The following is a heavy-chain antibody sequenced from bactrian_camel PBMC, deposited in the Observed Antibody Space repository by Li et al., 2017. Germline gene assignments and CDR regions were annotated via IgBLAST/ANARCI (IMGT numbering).Heavy chain of an antibody. V-gene: IGHV3S31*01. D-gene: IGHD4*01. Sequence: DVQLVESGGGSVQAGGSLRLTCETSGYTRNTYCMGWFRQAPGKRREGVQAIDNDGRTRYGKIDSVKGRFTISRDNAKPTMYLQMDNLQREDSAIYYCAFAPGFTLWRGFLDADVHKFWGRGTQVTVSS. CDR1: GYTRNTYC. CDR3: AFAPGFTLWRGFLDADVHKF. J-gene: IGHJ4*01. CDR2: IDNDGRTR.